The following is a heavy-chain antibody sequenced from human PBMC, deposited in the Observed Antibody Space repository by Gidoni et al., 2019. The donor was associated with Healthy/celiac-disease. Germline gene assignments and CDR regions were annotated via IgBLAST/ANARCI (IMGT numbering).Heavy chain of an antibody. J-gene: IGHJ4*02. CDR1: CGSFSRYP. V-gene: IGHV4-34*01. D-gene: IGHD6-19*01. CDR2: LNHSGSS. Sequence: QVQLQQWGAGLLQPSETLSPTCAVYCGSFSRYPWRWFRQPPGKGLEWIGELNHSGSSNYPPYLKSQVTISVDTSKNQFSLKLSSVTGADTAVYYCARGGFPSGGDKKWLSGNLGSFDYWGQGTLVTVSS. CDR3: ARGGFPSGGDKKWLSGNLGSFDY.